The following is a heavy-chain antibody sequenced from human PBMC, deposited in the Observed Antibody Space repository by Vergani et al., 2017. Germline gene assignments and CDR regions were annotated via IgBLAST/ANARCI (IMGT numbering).Heavy chain of an antibody. CDR3: AREGYTAMFSDYYYMDV. D-gene: IGHD5-18*01. CDR1: GGSISSYY. CDR2: IYTSGST. J-gene: IGHJ6*03. V-gene: IGHV4-4*07. Sequence: QVQLQESGPGLVKPSETLSLTCTVSGGSISSYYWSWIRQPAGKGLEWIGRIYTSGSTNYNPSLKSRVTMSVDTSKNQFSLKRSSVTAADTAVYDCAREGYTAMFSDYYYMDVWGKGTTVTVSS.